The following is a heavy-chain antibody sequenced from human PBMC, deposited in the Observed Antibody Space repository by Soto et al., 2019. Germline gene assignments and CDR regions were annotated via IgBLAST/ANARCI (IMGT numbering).Heavy chain of an antibody. CDR2: IVVGSGST. CDR3: AXDRACSSTRCYPYNFDY. V-gene: IGHV1-58*01. CDR1: GFTFISSA. Sequence: AAVKVSCKTSGFTFISSAVKWVRQARGQRLEWIGWIVVGSGSTNYAQKFQERVTITRDMSTSTVYMELSSLRSEDTAVYYCAXDRACSSTRCYPYNFDYWGQGTLVTVSS. D-gene: IGHD2-2*01. J-gene: IGHJ4*02.